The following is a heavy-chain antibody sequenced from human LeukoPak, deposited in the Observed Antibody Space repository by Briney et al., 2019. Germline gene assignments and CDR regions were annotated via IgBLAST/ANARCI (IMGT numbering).Heavy chain of an antibody. Sequence: GASVKVSCKASGYTFTSYGISWVRQAPGQGLEWMGWISAYNGNTNYAQKLQGRVTMTTDTSTSTAYMELSSLRSEDTAVYYCAADGAARRTGGVYYYYYMDVWGKGTTVTVSS. CDR2: ISAYNGNT. CDR3: AADGAARRTGGVYYYYYMDV. V-gene: IGHV1-18*01. J-gene: IGHJ6*03. CDR1: GYTFTSYG. D-gene: IGHD6-6*01.